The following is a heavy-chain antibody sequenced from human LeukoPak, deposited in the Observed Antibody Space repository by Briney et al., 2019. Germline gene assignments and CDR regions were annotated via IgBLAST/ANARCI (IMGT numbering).Heavy chain of an antibody. CDR2: IYHSGST. J-gene: IGHJ4*02. V-gene: IGHV4-30-2*01. CDR3: ARVTVAGLYFDS. Sequence: SQTLSLTCAVSGGSISSGGYSWSWIRQPPGKGLEWIGYIYHSGSTYYNPSLKSRVTISEDTSKNQLSLKLSSVTAADTAVYYCARVTVAGLYFDSWGQGTLVTVSS. CDR1: GGSISSGGYS. D-gene: IGHD6-19*01.